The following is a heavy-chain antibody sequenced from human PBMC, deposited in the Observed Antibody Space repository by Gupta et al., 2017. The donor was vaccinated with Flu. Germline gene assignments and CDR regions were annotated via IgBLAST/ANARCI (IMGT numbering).Heavy chain of an antibody. Sequence: QLQLQPSGPGLVKPSETLSVTCTVSGASIYTSRLFWCWIRQSPGKGLQWIASIYFNGNKYYNPARRRRSAISVDRYENQVSLKLRYVKDDDKARYYCAQGIRNANNHEYFQQWGQGTLISVPP. CDR3: AQGIRNANNHEYFQQ. J-gene: IGHJ1*01. CDR1: GASIYTSRLF. CDR2: IYFNGNK. V-gene: IGHV4-39*07. D-gene: IGHD1/OR15-1a*01.